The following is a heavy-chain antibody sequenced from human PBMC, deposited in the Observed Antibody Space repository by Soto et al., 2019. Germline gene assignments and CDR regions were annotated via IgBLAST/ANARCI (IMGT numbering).Heavy chain of an antibody. CDR3: AREGSYSAYNFAHGIQLWSFDF. CDR1: GGSINTFY. CDR2: IFSSGST. D-gene: IGHD5-12*01. Sequence: SETLSLTXTVSGGSINTFYWSWVRQPAGKGLEWIGRIFSSGSTSFNPSLESRVAMSVDTSKNHFSLNLSSVTAADMAVYYCAREGSYSAYNFAHGIQLWSFDFWGQGALVTSPQ. J-gene: IGHJ4*02. V-gene: IGHV4-4*07.